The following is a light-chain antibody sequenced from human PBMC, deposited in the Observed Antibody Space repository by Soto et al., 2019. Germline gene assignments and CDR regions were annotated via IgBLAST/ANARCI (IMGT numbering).Light chain of an antibody. Sequence: QSALTQPASVSGSPGQSITISCTGTSSDVGDYNYVSWYQQHPDKAPKLMIYEVSTRPSGVSSRFSGSKSGNTASLTISGLQAEDEADYYCSSYTSSGTVVFGGGTKLTVL. CDR2: EVS. J-gene: IGLJ2*01. CDR3: SSYTSSGTVV. V-gene: IGLV2-14*01. CDR1: SSDVGDYNY.